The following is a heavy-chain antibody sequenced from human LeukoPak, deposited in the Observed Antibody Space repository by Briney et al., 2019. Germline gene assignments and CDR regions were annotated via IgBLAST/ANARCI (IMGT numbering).Heavy chain of an antibody. J-gene: IGHJ4*02. CDR3: EGYKCGSCSH. Sequence: GGSLRLSCAASGFTFSDHYMDWVRQAPGKGLEWVGRSRNKAQNYITEYAASVKGTFTISREDSKNSLYLQMHSLETPAPAFSCGEGYKCGSCSHGGQGTLVTVS. V-gene: IGHV3-72*01. CDR1: GFTFSDHY. CDR2: SRNKAQNYIT. D-gene: IGHD1-26*01.